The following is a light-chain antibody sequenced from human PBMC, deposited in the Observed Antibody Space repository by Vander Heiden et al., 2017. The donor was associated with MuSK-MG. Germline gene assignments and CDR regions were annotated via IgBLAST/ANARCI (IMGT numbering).Light chain of an antibody. V-gene: IGKV3-20*01. J-gene: IGKJ4*01. Sequence: VLTQSPRFLSLSQGERATLSGTASDRVSSTYLAWYQQKPGQSPRLLMSGASSRATGTPDRFSGSGSGTDFTLTISGLEPEDFAVYYCQRFGRSPLTFGGGTKLERK. CDR2: GAS. CDR1: DRVSSTY. CDR3: QRFGRSPLT.